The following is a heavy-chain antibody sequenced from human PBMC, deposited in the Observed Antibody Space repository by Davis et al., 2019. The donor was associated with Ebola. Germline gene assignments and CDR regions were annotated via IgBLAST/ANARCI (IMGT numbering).Heavy chain of an antibody. CDR2: ISGSGGST. CDR1: GFTFSSYA. D-gene: IGHD6-25*01. CDR3: AKVERSDY. Sequence: GESLKISCAASGFTFSSYAMSWVRQAPGKGLEWVSAISGSGGSTYYADSLMGRFTISRDNSKNTLYLQMNSLRAEDTAVYYCAKVERSDYWGQGTLVTVSS. V-gene: IGHV3-23*01. J-gene: IGHJ4*02.